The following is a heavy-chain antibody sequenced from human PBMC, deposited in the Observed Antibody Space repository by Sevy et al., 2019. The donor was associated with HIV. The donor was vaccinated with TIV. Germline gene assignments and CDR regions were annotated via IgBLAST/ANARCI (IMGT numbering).Heavy chain of an antibody. Sequence: ASVKVSCKASGYTFTSYYMHWVRQAPGQGLEWMGIINPSGGSTSYAQKFQGRVTMTRDTSTSTVYRELSSLRSEDTAVYYCARDLSIVVVPAAYYYYYYGMDVWGQGTTVTVSS. CDR3: ARDLSIVVVPAAYYYYYYGMDV. D-gene: IGHD2-2*01. V-gene: IGHV1-46*03. CDR1: GYTFTSYY. J-gene: IGHJ6*02. CDR2: INPSGGST.